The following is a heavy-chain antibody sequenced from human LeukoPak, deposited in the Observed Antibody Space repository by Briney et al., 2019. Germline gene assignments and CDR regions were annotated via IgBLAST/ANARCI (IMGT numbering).Heavy chain of an antibody. CDR1: GDSISSYD. J-gene: IGHJ5*02. CDR2: ISHSGST. D-gene: IGHD3-22*01. V-gene: IGHV4-59*08. CDR3: ARQVPDYNDGSGSPIWFDP. Sequence: SETLSLTCTVSGDSISSYDWSWIRQPPGKGLEWIGYISHSGSTNYYLSLKSRVTISLDTSKNQFSLKLTSVTAADTAVYYCARQVPDYNDGSGSPIWFDPWGQGSMVTVSS.